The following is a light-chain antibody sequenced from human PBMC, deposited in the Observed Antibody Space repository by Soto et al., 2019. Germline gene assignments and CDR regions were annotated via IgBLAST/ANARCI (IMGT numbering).Light chain of an antibody. CDR2: DVS. J-gene: IGKJ1*01. V-gene: IGKV1-5*01. Sequence: DIQMTQSPSSLSASIGDRVTITCRASRGISSLLAWYQQKPGKAPYLLISDVSSLERGVPSRFSGSESGTEFTLTITSLQADDFATYYCQQYDKYWTFGQGTKVDIK. CDR3: QQYDKYWT. CDR1: RGISSL.